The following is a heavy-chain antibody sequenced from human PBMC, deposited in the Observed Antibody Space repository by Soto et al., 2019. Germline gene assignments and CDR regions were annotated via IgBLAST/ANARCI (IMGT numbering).Heavy chain of an antibody. CDR1: GGSVCSGGYY. CDR2: IYSTGST. CDR3: ARERRHSWPTIFFDY. D-gene: IGHD1-26*01. J-gene: IGHJ4*02. Sequence: SETLSLSCAVSGGSVCSGGYYRSWNSQVPGKGPEWIWYIYSTGSTLYNPSLKSRLTMSLDTPKNQFSLNLSSVTAADTAFYYCARERRHSWPTIFFDYSGPGSLVTVSS. V-gene: IGHV4-31*11.